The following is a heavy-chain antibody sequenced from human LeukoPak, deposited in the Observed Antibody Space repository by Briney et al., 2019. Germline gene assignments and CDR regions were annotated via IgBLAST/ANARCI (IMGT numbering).Heavy chain of an antibody. CDR2: INNDGSST. J-gene: IGHJ4*02. CDR3: ARDGISCSGGHCYFAS. Sequence: GASLRLSCATSGFIFGNYWMHWVRQAPGKGLVWVSRINNDGSSTTYADSVKGRFTISRDNARNTLYLQMNSLRAEDTAVYYCARDGISCSGGHCYFASWGQGTLVTVSS. CDR1: GFIFGNYW. V-gene: IGHV3-74*01. D-gene: IGHD2-15*01.